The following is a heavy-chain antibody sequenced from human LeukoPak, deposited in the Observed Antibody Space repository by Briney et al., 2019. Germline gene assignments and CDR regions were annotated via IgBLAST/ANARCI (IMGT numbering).Heavy chain of an antibody. Sequence: GGSLRLSCAASGFTFSSYAMNWVRQAPDKGLEWVALISYDGSNTYYADSVKGRFTISKDNSKNTLSLQMDSLKVEDTAVYYCARERSGMGHPIDYWGQGTLVTVSS. CDR2: ISYDGSNT. CDR3: ARERSGMGHPIDY. V-gene: IGHV3-30-3*01. J-gene: IGHJ4*02. CDR1: GFTFSSYA. D-gene: IGHD1-1*01.